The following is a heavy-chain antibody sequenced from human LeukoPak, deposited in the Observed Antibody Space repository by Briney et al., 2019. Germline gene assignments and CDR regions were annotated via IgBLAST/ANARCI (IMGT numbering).Heavy chain of an antibody. CDR2: ISSSSGTI. D-gene: IGHD2-15*01. CDR1: GFTFSSYG. CDR3: ARASLYCSGGTCYEVWFDP. Sequence: GGSLRLSCAASGFTFSSYGMNWVRQAPGKGLEWVSYISSSSGTIYYADSVRGRFTISRDNAKNSLYLQMNGLRDEDTAVYYCARASLYCSGGTCYEVWFDPWGQGTLVTVSS. V-gene: IGHV3-48*02. J-gene: IGHJ5*02.